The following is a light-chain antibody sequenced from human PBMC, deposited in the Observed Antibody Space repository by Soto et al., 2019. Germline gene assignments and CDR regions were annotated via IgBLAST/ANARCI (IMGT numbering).Light chain of an antibody. V-gene: IGKV1-39*01. CDR1: QRIGTH. CDR2: AAY. CDR3: QQSYSNPWT. Sequence: DIQMTQSPSSVSASVGDRVTITCRTSQRIGTHLNWYHEKPGKAPKLLIYAAYSLQSGVQSRFSGSGSGTDFTLTIRSLQPEDFATYYCQQSYSNPWTFGQGTKVDIK. J-gene: IGKJ1*01.